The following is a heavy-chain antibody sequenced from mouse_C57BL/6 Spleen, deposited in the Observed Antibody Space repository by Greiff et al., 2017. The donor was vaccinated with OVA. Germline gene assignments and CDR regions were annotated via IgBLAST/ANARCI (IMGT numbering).Heavy chain of an antibody. CDR2: IDPTDSYP. Sequence: QVQLQQPGAELVMPGASVKLSCKASGYTFTSYWMHWVKQRPGQGLEWIGKIDPTDSYPNYNQKFKGKSTLTVDKSSSTSYMQLSSLTSEDSAVYYCASYCGSSYPSGYFDVWGTGTTVTVSS. J-gene: IGHJ1*03. D-gene: IGHD1-1*01. V-gene: IGHV1-69*01. CDR1: GYTFTSYW. CDR3: ASYCGSSYPSGYFDV.